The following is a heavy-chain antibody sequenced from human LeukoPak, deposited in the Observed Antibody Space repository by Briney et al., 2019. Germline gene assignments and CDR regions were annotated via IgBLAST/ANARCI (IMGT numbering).Heavy chain of an antibody. CDR1: GVIFSNYY. CDR2: ISTTSTYT. V-gene: IGHV3-11*06. Sequence: PGGSLRLSCVASGVIFSNYYMSWIRQAPGRGLEWVSYISTTSTYTSHADSVKGRFTISRDNAKSSLYLQMNSLRAEDTALYYCARDLTARAVAGNPAGYWGQGTLVTVSS. CDR3: ARDLTARAVAGNPAGY. J-gene: IGHJ4*02. D-gene: IGHD6-19*01.